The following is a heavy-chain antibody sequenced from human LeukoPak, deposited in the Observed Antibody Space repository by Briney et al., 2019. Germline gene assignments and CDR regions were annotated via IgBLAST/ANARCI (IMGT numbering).Heavy chain of an antibody. Sequence: PGRSLRLSCAASGFTFDDYAMHWVRQAPGKGLEWVSGISWNSGSIGYADSVKGRFTISRDNAKNTVYLQMNSLRAEDTAVYYCARVQYSFHWFDPWGQGTLVTVSS. CDR3: ARVQYSFHWFDP. CDR1: GFTFDDYA. J-gene: IGHJ5*02. CDR2: ISWNSGSI. D-gene: IGHD3-9*01. V-gene: IGHV3-9*01.